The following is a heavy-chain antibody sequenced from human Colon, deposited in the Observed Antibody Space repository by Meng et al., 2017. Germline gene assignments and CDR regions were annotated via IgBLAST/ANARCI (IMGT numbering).Heavy chain of an antibody. CDR3: ARNSGSYPYYFDY. J-gene: IGHJ4*02. D-gene: IGHD1-26*01. CDR1: GFTVSSYY. Sequence: GESLKISCAASGFTVSSYYLSWVRQAPGKGLEWVSIIYSGGSTYHADSVKGRFTISRDNSKNTLYLQMNSLRAEDTAAYYCARNSGSYPYYFDYWGQGSLVTVSS. V-gene: IGHV3-53*01. CDR2: IYSGGST.